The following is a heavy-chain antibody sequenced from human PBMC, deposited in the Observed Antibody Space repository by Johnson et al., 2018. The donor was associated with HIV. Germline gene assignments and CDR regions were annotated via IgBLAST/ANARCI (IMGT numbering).Heavy chain of an antibody. CDR2: IRYDGSNK. J-gene: IGHJ3*02. CDR3: AKDRDYGWGSYLQPLGNDEGLWAFDI. D-gene: IGHD3-16*02. V-gene: IGHV3-30*02. CDR1: GFTFSSYG. Sequence: QVQLVESGGGVVQPGGSLRLSCAASGFTFSSYGMHWVRQAPGKGLEWVAFIRYDGSNKYYADSVKGRFTISRDNSKNTLYLQMNSLRAEDTAVYYCAKDRDYGWGSYLQPLGNDEGLWAFDIWGQGTMVTVSS.